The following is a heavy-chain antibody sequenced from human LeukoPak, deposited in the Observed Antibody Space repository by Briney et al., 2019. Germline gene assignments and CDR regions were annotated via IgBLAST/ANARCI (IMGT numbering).Heavy chain of an antibody. V-gene: IGHV4-59*01. CDR1: GGSISSYY. J-gene: IGHJ6*02. Sequence: PSETLSLTCTVSGGSISSYYWSWIRQPPGKGLEWIGYIYYSGTTNYNPSLKSRVTISVDTSKNQFSLKLSSVTAADTAVYYCARVYYDSSGYGPRSYYYYYYGMDVWGQGTTVTVSS. CDR2: IYYSGTT. CDR3: ARVYYDSSGYGPRSYYYYYYGMDV. D-gene: IGHD3-22*01.